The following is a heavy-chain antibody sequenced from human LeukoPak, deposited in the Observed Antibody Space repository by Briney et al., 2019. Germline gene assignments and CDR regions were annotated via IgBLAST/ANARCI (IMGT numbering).Heavy chain of an antibody. CDR1: GFTFSSYS. CDR3: ARVSSSSWYPEYYYMDV. J-gene: IGHJ6*03. Sequence: GGSLRFSCAASGFTFSSYSMNWVRQAPGKGLEWVSSISSSSSYIYYADSVKGRFTISRDNAKNSLYLQMNSLRAEDTAVYYCARVSSSSWYPEYYYMDVWGKGTTVTVSS. D-gene: IGHD6-13*01. CDR2: ISSSSSYI. V-gene: IGHV3-21*01.